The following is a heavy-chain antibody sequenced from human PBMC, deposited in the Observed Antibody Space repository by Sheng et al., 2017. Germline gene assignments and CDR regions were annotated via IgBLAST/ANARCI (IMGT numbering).Heavy chain of an antibody. D-gene: IGHD1-26*01. CDR1: GYTFSNYD. J-gene: IGHJ5*02. Sequence: QAQLVQSGAEVKKPGASVKVSCKASGYTFSNYDINWVRQAPGQGLEWMGWMNHMSGNTGYLQEFQGRVTMTRDTSISTAYMELSSLRSEDTAVYYCARRTTRGGATQGWFDP. CDR2: MNHMSGNT. V-gene: IGHV1-8*01. CDR3: ARRTTRGGATQGWFDP.